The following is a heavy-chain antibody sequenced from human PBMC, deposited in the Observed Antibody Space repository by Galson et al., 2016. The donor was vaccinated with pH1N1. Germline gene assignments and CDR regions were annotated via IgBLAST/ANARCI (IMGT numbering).Heavy chain of an antibody. Sequence: LRLSCAASGFTFSTYTMNWVRQAPGKGLEWLSYISGTSTTIYYADSVKGRFTISRDNAKNSLYLQMNSLTAEDTAIYFCARDLDADIFTANYGMDVWGQGTTVTVSS. CDR3: ARDLDADIFTANYGMDV. D-gene: IGHD3-9*01. CDR1: GFTFSTYT. J-gene: IGHJ6*02. CDR2: ISGTSTTI. V-gene: IGHV3-48*01.